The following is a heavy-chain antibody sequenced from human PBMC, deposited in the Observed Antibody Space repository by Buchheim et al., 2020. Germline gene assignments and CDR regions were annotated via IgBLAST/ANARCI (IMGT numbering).Heavy chain of an antibody. CDR3: ASDHYYDSSGYYSGGFDY. J-gene: IGHJ4*02. CDR2: IYHSGST. V-gene: IGHV4-30-2*01. CDR1: GGSISSGGYS. D-gene: IGHD3-22*01. Sequence: QLQLQESGSGLVKPSQTLSLTCAVSGGSISSGGYSWSWIRQPPGKGLEWIGYIYHSGSTYYNPSLKSRVTISVDRSKNQLSLKLSSVTAADTAVYYCASDHYYDSSGYYSGGFDYWGQGTL.